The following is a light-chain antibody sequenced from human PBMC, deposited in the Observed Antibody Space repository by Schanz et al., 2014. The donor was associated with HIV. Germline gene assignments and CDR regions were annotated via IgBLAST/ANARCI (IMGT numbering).Light chain of an antibody. Sequence: EIVMTQSPATLSMSPGERATLSCRASQSVSSSYLAWYQQKPGQAPRLVIYATSTRAAGIPDRFSGTGSGTDFTLTISSLEPEDFAVYYCQQYHSSPLTFGGGTKVEIQ. CDR3: QQYHSSPLT. CDR1: QSVSSSY. J-gene: IGKJ4*01. V-gene: IGKV3-20*01. CDR2: ATS.